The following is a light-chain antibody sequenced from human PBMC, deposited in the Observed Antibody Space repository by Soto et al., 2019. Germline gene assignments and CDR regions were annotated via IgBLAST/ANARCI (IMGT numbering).Light chain of an antibody. V-gene: IGKV3-15*01. CDR3: QQYHNWPPFT. CDR2: GAS. CDR1: QSVNSK. Sequence: EIVMTQSPVTLSVSPGDTATLSCRASQSVNSKLAWYQHKPGQAPRLLIYGASTRATGIPARFSGSGSGTEFTLPISSLQSEDFAVYYCQQYHNWPPFTFGQGTKLEIK. J-gene: IGKJ2*01.